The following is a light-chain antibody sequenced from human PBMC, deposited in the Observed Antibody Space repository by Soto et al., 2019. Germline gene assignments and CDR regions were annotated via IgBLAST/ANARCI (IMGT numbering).Light chain of an antibody. CDR1: SSDVGGYNY. CDR2: DVS. V-gene: IGLV2-14*01. J-gene: IGLJ1*01. Sequence: QSALTQPASVSGSPGQSITISCTGTSSDVGGYNYVSWYQQHPGKAPKLRIYDVSKRPSRVSIRFSVSKSGTTGSLTSSGLQPEDEADYYTNSYTGSSPYVCESGTKVTL. CDR3: NSYTGSSPYV.